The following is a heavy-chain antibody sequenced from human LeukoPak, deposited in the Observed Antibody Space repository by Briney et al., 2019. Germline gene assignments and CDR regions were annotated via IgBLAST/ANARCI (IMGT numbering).Heavy chain of an antibody. D-gene: IGHD5-12*01. CDR1: RFTFSSYS. Sequence: GGSLRLSCVASRFTFSSYSMKWVRQAPGKGLEWVSSISSSSSYIDYAESVKGRFTISRDNAKNTLFLQMNSLRAEDTALYFCVSGPYSGSPLMNWGQGSLVSVSS. CDR2: ISSSSSYI. J-gene: IGHJ4*02. CDR3: VSGPYSGSPLMN. V-gene: IGHV3-21*01.